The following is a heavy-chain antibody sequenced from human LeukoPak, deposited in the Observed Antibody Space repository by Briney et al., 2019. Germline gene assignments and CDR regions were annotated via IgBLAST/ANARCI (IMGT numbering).Heavy chain of an antibody. Sequence: GGSLRLSCAASGFTFSSYAMHWVRQAPGKGLEWVSGISASGGHTFYADSVKGRFSISRDNSKNTLYLQMNSLRVEDTAIYYCAKYSGDYFGDYWGQGNLVTVSS. CDR2: ISASGGHT. J-gene: IGHJ4*02. V-gene: IGHV3-23*01. CDR1: GFTFSSYA. CDR3: AKYSGDYFGDY. D-gene: IGHD1-26*01.